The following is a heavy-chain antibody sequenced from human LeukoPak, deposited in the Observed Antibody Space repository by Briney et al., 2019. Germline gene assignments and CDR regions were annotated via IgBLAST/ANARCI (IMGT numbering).Heavy chain of an antibody. Sequence: PGGSLRLSCAASGFTFTTYYMSWVRQAPGKGLEWVANIKQDGSEKYYVASVKGRFTVSRDNAKNSLYLQMSSLRAEDTAVYYCARRAYGAFGIWGQGTTVTVAS. J-gene: IGHJ3*02. CDR1: GFTFTTYY. V-gene: IGHV3-7*01. CDR3: ARRAYGAFGI. CDR2: IKQDGSEK. D-gene: IGHD3-16*01.